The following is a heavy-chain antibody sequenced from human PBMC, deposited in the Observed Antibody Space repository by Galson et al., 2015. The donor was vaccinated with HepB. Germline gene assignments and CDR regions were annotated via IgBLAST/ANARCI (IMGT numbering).Heavy chain of an antibody. J-gene: IGHJ4*02. Sequence: SVKVSCKASGYTFTSYAMNWVRQAPGQGLEWMGWINTNTGNPTYAQGFTGRFVFSLDASVSTAYLQISSLKAEDTAVYYCASDYGDYGRGGFDYWGQGTLVTVSS. CDR1: GYTFTSYA. CDR3: ASDYGDYGRGGFDY. CDR2: INTNTGNP. V-gene: IGHV7-4-1*02. D-gene: IGHD4-17*01.